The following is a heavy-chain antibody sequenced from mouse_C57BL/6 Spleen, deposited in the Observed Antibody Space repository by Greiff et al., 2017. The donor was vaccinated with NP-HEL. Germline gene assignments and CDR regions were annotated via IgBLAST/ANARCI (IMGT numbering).Heavy chain of an antibody. CDR1: GFNIKDYY. CDR2: IDPEDGET. J-gene: IGHJ2*01. Sequence: VQLQQSGAELVKPGASVKLSCTASGFNIKDYYMHWVKQRTEQGLEWIGRIDPEDGETKYASKFQGKATITADTSSNTAYLQLSSLTSEDTAVYYCARWGITTVVATGDFDYWGQGTTLTVSS. CDR3: ARWGITTVVATGDFDY. V-gene: IGHV14-2*01. D-gene: IGHD1-1*01.